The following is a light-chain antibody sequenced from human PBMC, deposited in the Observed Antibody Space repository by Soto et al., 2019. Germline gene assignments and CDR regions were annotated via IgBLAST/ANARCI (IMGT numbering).Light chain of an antibody. V-gene: IGLV2-14*01. CDR3: SLYTSSTDYV. CDR1: SSGVGTYNY. Sequence: QSVLTPPASVSGSPGQSITISCTGTSSGVGTYNYVSWYQQHPGKAPKLIIYEVSNRPSGVSNRFSGSKSGNTASLTISGLQAEDEADYYFSLYTSSTDYVFXTGTKVTVL. CDR2: EVS. J-gene: IGLJ1*01.